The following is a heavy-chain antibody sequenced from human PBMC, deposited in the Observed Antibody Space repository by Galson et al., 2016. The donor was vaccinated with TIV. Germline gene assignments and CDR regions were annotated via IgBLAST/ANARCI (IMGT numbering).Heavy chain of an antibody. CDR3: AREGRDGYNPYFDY. V-gene: IGHV3-48*01. D-gene: IGHD5-24*01. CDR1: GFTFSIYN. CDR2: ISTTSSLI. J-gene: IGHJ4*02. Sequence: SLRLSCAASGFTFSIYNMNWVRQPPGRGLEWISYISTTSSLIYCADSVRGRFTISRDNAKNSLYLQMNSLRADDTAVYYCAREGRDGYNPYFDYWGQGTLVTVSS.